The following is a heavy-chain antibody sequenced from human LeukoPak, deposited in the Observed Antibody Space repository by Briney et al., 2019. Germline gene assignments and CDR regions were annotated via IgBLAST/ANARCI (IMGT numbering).Heavy chain of an antibody. D-gene: IGHD3-10*01. CDR1: GFTFSSYS. V-gene: IGHV3-21*01. J-gene: IGHJ4*02. CDR2: ISSSSSYI. Sequence: GGSLRLSCAASGFTFSSYSMNWVRQAPGKGVEWVSSISSSSSYIYYADSVKGRFTISRDNAKNSLYLQMNSLRAEDTAVYYCAREGSGTYYFDYWGQGTLVTVSS. CDR3: AREGSGTYYFDY.